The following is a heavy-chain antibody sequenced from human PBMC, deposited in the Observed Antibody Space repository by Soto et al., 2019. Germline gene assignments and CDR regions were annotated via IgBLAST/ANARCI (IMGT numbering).Heavy chain of an antibody. V-gene: IGHV1-69*13. Sequence: ASVKVSCKASGGTFSSYAISWVRQAPGQGLEWMGGIIPIFGTANYAQKFQGRVTITADESTSTAYMELSSLRSEDTAVYYCARDSRIDFWSGYYTYWGQGTLVTVSS. CDR1: GGTFSSYA. CDR2: IIPIFGTA. D-gene: IGHD3-3*01. J-gene: IGHJ4*02. CDR3: ARDSRIDFWSGYYTY.